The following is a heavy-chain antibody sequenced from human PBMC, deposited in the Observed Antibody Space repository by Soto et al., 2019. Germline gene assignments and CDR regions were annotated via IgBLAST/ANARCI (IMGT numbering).Heavy chain of an antibody. J-gene: IGHJ4*02. CDR2: ISAYNGNT. V-gene: IGHV1-18*01. CDR3: ARDLALFIAAAGPQGDY. D-gene: IGHD6-13*01. CDR1: GYTFTSYG. Sequence: GASVKVSCKASGYTFTSYGISWARQAPGQGLEWMGWISAYNGNTNYAQKLQGRVTMTTDTSTSTAYMELRSLRSDDTAVYYCARDLALFIAAAGPQGDYWGQGTLVTVSS.